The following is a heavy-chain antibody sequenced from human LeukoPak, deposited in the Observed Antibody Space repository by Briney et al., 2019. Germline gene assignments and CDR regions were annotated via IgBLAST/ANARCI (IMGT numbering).Heavy chain of an antibody. J-gene: IGHJ5*02. Sequence: GGSLRLSCAASGFTLINYDMHWVRQATGKGLEWVSGIDIPGNTYYPDSVKGRFTMSRESAENSLYLQMNSLRAGDTAVYYCARAVAGTHWFDPWGQGTLVIVSS. D-gene: IGHD6-19*01. V-gene: IGHV3-13*01. CDR2: IDIPGNT. CDR1: GFTLINYD. CDR3: ARAVAGTHWFDP.